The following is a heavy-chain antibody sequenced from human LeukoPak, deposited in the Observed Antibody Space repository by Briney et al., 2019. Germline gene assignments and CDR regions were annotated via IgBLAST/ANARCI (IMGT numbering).Heavy chain of an antibody. CDR2: IYTSGST. D-gene: IGHD6-13*01. J-gene: IGHJ5*02. CDR1: GGSISSYY. CDR3: ARDTYSSSWYRRNVGLAWFDP. Sequence: SGTLSLTCTVSGGSISSYYWSWIRQPAGKGLEWIGRIYTSGSTNYNPSLKSRVTMSVDTSKNQFSLKLSSVTAADTAVYYCARDTYSSSWYRRNVGLAWFDPWGQGTLVTVSS. V-gene: IGHV4-4*07.